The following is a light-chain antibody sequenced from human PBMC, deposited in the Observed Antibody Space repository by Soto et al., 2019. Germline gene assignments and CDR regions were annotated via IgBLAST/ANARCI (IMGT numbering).Light chain of an antibody. Sequence: QSALTQPASMSGSPGQSITISCTGSSSDVGGYNYVSWYQQHPGKAPQLMIYEVSNRPSGVSNRFSGSKSGNTASLTISGLQAEDEADYYCSSYTSSSSNFVFGSGTKVTVL. V-gene: IGLV2-14*01. CDR3: SSYTSSSSNFV. CDR1: SSDVGGYNY. CDR2: EVS. J-gene: IGLJ1*01.